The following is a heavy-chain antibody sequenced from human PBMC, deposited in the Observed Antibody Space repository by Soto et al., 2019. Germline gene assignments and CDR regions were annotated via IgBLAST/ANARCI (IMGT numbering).Heavy chain of an antibody. V-gene: IGHV3-33*01. CDR1: GFTFSSYG. D-gene: IGHD2-15*01. Sequence: QVQLVESGGGVVQPGRSLRLSCAASGFTFSSYGMHWVRQAPGKGLEWVAVIWYDGSNKYYADSVKGRFTISRDNSKTTLYLQMNSLRAEDTAVYYCARGLGYCSGGSCYYFDYWGQGTLVTVSS. J-gene: IGHJ4*02. CDR3: ARGLGYCSGGSCYYFDY. CDR2: IWYDGSNK.